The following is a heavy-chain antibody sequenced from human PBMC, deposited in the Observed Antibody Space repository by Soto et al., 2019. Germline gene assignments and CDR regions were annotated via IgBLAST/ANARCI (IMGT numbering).Heavy chain of an antibody. CDR2: IYYSGST. CDR1: GGSISSSSYY. J-gene: IGHJ3*02. V-gene: IGHV4-39*01. CDR3: ASPKGDLMDDDAFDI. Sequence: SETLSLTCTVSGGSISSSSYYWGWIRQPPGKGLEWIGSIYYSGSTYYNPSLKSRVTISVDTSKNQFSLKLSSVTAADTAVYYCASPKGDLMDDDAFDIWGQGTMVTVSS. D-gene: IGHD3-16*01.